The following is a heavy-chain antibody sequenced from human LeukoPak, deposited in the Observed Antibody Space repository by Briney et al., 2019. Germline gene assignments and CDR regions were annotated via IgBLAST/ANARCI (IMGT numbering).Heavy chain of an antibody. CDR3: ARGGYCSGGSCYSGWFDH. D-gene: IGHD2-15*01. CDR1: GGTFSSYA. V-gene: IGHV1-69*04. Sequence: GSSVKVSCKASGGTFSSYAISWVRQAPGQGLEWMGRIIPILGIANYAQKFQGRVTTTADKSTSTAYMELSSLRSEDTAVYYCARGGYCSGGSCYSGWFDHWGQGTLVTVSS. CDR2: IIPILGIA. J-gene: IGHJ5*02.